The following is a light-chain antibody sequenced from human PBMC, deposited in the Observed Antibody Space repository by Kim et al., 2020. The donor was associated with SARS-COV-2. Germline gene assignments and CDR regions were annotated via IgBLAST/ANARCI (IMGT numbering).Light chain of an antibody. J-gene: IGLJ2*01. Sequence: APGKTASITCGGNNIGSKSVNWYQQKPGQATVLVIYYDSDRPSGIPERFSGSNSGNTATLTISRVEAGDEADYYCQVWDSSSDHVVFGGGTQLTVL. CDR3: QVWDSSSDHVV. CDR1: NIGSKS. CDR2: YDS. V-gene: IGLV3-21*04.